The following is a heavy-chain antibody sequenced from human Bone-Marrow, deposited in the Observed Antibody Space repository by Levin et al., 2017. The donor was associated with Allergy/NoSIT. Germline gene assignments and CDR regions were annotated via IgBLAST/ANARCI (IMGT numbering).Heavy chain of an antibody. Sequence: SETLSLTCTVSGDSINSDYYWGWIRQPPGKGLDWVGYIHYTGRTYYNPSLKSRVTISVDTSKNRFSLRLSSVTAADTAVYYCARRGYHNVGFDYWGQGTLVTVSS. CDR1: GDSINSDYY. D-gene: IGHD5-12*01. CDR3: ARRGYHNVGFDY. V-gene: IGHV4-39*02. CDR2: IHYTGRT. J-gene: IGHJ4*02.